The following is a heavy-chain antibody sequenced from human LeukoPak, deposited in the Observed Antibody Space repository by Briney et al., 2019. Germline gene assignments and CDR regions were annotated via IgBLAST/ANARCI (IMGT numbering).Heavy chain of an antibody. CDR3: ARDGYSGLYNWFDP. Sequence: GGSLRLSCAASGFTFSSYSMNWVRQAPGKGLEWVSSISSSSSYIYYADSVKGRFTISRDNAKNSLYLQMNSLRAEDTAVYYCARDGYSGLYNWFDPWGQGTLVTVSS. CDR1: GFTFSSYS. V-gene: IGHV3-21*01. CDR2: ISSSSSYI. J-gene: IGHJ5*02. D-gene: IGHD1-26*01.